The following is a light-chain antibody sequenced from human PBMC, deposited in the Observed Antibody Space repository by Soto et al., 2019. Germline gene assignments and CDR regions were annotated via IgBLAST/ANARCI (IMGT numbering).Light chain of an antibody. CDR1: SSNIGAEYD. J-gene: IGLJ1*01. CDR2: GDN. CDR3: QSYDSSLTTFV. Sequence: QTLLTKPPSVSGAPGRRVAISCTGSSSNIGAEYDVHWYQQLPGTAPKRLIYGDNNRPSGVPDRFSGSKSGTSASLAITGLQPEDEADYYCQSYDSSLTTFVFGTGTKVTVL. V-gene: IGLV1-40*01.